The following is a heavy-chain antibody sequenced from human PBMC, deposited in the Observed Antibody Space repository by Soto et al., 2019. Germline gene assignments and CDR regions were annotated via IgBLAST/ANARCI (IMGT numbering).Heavy chain of an antibody. V-gene: IGHV3-49*03. D-gene: IGHD5-18*01. J-gene: IGHJ4*02. CDR1: GFTFGDYA. CDR2: IRSKAYGGTR. CDR3: ARAFRFDSYGYPFFDY. Sequence: GGSLRLSCTASGFTFGDYAMSWFRQAPGKGLEWVGFIRSKAYGGTREYAASVKGRFTISRDDSKSIAYLQMNSLKTEDTAVYYCARAFRFDSYGYPFFDYWGQGTLVTVSS.